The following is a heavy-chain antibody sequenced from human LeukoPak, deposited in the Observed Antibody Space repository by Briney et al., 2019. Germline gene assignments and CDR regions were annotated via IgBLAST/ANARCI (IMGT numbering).Heavy chain of an antibody. D-gene: IGHD6-6*01. J-gene: IGHJ6*02. CDR3: ARSEGYSSSSPSYYYGMDV. Sequence: GGSLRLSCAASGLTFSSYAMSWVRQAPGKGLEWVSYISSSSSTIYYADSVKGRFTISRDNAKNSLYLQMNSLRAEDTAVYYCARSEGYSSSSPSYYYGMDVWGQGTTVTVSS. CDR1: GLTFSSYA. CDR2: ISSSSSTI. V-gene: IGHV3-48*01.